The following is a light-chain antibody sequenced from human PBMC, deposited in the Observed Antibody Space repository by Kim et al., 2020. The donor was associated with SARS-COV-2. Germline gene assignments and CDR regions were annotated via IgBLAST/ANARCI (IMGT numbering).Light chain of an antibody. CDR2: GNS. CDR3: QSYDSSLNWV. Sequence: QRVTISCTGSSPNIGAGYDVHWYQQLPGTAPKPLIYGNSNRPSGVPDRFSGSKSGTSASLAITGLQAEDEADYYCQSYDSSLNWVFGGGTQLTVL. J-gene: IGLJ3*02. CDR1: SPNIGAGYD. V-gene: IGLV1-40*01.